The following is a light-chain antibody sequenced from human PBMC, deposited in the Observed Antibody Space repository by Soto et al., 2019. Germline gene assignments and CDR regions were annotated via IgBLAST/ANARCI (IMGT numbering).Light chain of an antibody. CDR3: QSYDSTLDARYV. V-gene: IGLV2-14*01. CDR1: SSDVGGYNY. CDR2: EVS. Sequence: QSVLTQPASVSGSPGQSITFSCTGTSSDVGGYNYVSWYQQHPGKAPKLMIYEVSNRPSGVSNRFSGSKSGNTASLTISGLQAEDEADYYCQSYDSTLDARYVFXTGTKVTVL. J-gene: IGLJ1*01.